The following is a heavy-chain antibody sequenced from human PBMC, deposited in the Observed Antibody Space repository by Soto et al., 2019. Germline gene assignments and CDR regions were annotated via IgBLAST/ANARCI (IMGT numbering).Heavy chain of an antibody. CDR2: INHSGST. V-gene: IGHV4-34*01. J-gene: IGHJ6*02. CDR1: GGSFSGYY. Sequence: QVQLQQWGAGLLKPSETLSLTCAVYGGSFSGYYWSWIRQPPGKGLEWIGEINHSGSTNYNPSLKSRVTISVYTSKNQFSLKLSSVTAADTAVYYCARRVRGYGMDVWGQGTTVTVSS. CDR3: ARRVRGYGMDV. D-gene: IGHD3-10*01.